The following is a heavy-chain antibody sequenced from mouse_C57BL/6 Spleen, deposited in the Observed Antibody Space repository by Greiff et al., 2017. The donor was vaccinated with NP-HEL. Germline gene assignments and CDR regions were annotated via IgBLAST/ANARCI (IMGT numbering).Heavy chain of an antibody. CDR2: INPYNGGT. D-gene: IGHD3-2*02. CDR3: ARGAAQVLYAMDY. CDR1: GYTFTDYY. V-gene: IGHV1-19*01. J-gene: IGHJ4*01. Sequence: EVQRVESGPVLVKPGASVKMSCKASGYTFTDYYMNWVKQSHGKSLEWIGVINPYNGGTSYNQKFKGKATLTVDKSSSTAYMELNSLTSEDSAVYYCARGAAQVLYAMDYWGQGTSVTVSS.